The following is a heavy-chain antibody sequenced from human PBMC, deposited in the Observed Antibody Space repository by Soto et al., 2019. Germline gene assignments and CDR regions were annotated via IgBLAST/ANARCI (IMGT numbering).Heavy chain of an antibody. D-gene: IGHD1-20*01. CDR3: ARWVLGNWNYNGMDV. J-gene: IGHJ6*02. CDR2: ISSSGSTI. V-gene: IGHV3-48*03. Sequence: PGGSLRLSCAASGFTFSSYEMNWVRQAPGKGLEWVSYISSSGSTIYYADSVKGRFTISRDNAKNSLYLQMNGLRAEDTAVYYCARWVLGNWNYNGMDVWGQGTTVTVSS. CDR1: GFTFSSYE.